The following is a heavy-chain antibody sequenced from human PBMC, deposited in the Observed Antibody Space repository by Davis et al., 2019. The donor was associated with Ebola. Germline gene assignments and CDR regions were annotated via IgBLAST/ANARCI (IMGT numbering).Heavy chain of an antibody. CDR1: GFTVSSNY. J-gene: IGHJ5*02. Sequence: GGSLRLSCPASGFTVSSNYMSWVRQAPGKGLAWVSYISGTSSTIYYADSVRGRFTISRDNAQNSLFLQMNSLSDEDTAVYYCARGTTLTQINWLDPWGQGTLVTVSS. V-gene: IGHV3-48*02. CDR2: ISGTSSTI. D-gene: IGHD4-17*01. CDR3: ARGTTLTQINWLDP.